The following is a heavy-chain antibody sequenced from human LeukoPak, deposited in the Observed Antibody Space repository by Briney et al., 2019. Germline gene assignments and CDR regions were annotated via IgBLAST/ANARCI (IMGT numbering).Heavy chain of an antibody. Sequence: PETLSLTCTVSGHSIINSYYWGWIRQPPGKGLEWIGSIYHSGSTYYNPSLKSRVTISIDTSKNQFSLKLNSVTAADTAVYYCARGPLGWYRLDYWGQGTLVTVSS. J-gene: IGHJ4*02. CDR1: GHSIINSYY. V-gene: IGHV4-38-2*02. CDR3: ARGPLGWYRLDY. CDR2: IYHSGST. D-gene: IGHD6-19*01.